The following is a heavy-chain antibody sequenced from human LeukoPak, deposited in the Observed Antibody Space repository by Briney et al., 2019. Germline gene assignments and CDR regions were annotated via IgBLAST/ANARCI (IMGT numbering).Heavy chain of an antibody. CDR2: IHYSGTT. J-gene: IGHJ3*02. V-gene: IGHV4-59*01. Sequence: SETLSLTCTVSGGSISSYYWSWIRQPPGKGLEWIGYIHYSGTTTYNPSLKSRVTISLDTSKNQFSLKLTSVTAADTAVYYCAREGAFDIWGQGTMVTVSS. CDR3: AREGAFDI. CDR1: GGSISSYY.